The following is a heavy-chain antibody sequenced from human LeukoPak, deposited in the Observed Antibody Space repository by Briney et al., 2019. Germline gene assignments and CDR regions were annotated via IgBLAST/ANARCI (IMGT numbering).Heavy chain of an antibody. CDR3: ARVYPYCSSTSCHPDHAFDI. D-gene: IGHD2-2*01. CDR1: GGTFSSYA. Sequence: GSSVKVSCKASGGTFSSYAISWVRQAPGQGLEWMGGIIPIFGTANYAQKFQGRVTITTDESTSTAYMELSSLRSEDTAVYYCARVYPYCSSTSCHPDHAFDIWGQGTMVTVSS. V-gene: IGHV1-69*05. J-gene: IGHJ3*02. CDR2: IIPIFGTA.